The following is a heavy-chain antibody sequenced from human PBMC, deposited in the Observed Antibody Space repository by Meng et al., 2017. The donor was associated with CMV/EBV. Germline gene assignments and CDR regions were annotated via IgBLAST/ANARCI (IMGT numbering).Heavy chain of an antibody. J-gene: IGHJ4*02. Sequence: GGSLRLSCTVSGYSISSGYYWGWIRQPPGKGLEWMAFIRYDGSNKYYADSVKGRFTISRDNSKNTLYLQMNSLRAEDTAVYYCAKLDGAAAEYWGQGTLVTVSS. CDR1: GYSISSGYY. CDR2: IRYDGSNK. V-gene: IGHV3-30*02. D-gene: IGHD6-13*01. CDR3: AKLDGAAAEY.